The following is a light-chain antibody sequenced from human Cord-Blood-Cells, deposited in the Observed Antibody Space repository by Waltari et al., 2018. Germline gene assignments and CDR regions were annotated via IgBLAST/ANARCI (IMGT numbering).Light chain of an antibody. CDR3: SSYTSSSPYV. J-gene: IGLJ1*01. V-gene: IGLV2-14*01. Sequence: QSALTQPASVSGSPGQSITISRTGTSSDVGGYNYVSWYQQHPGKAPKLMIYDVSKRPSGVSNRFSGSKSGNTASLTISGLQAEDEADYYCSSYTSSSPYVFGTGTKVTVL. CDR2: DVS. CDR1: SSDVGGYNY.